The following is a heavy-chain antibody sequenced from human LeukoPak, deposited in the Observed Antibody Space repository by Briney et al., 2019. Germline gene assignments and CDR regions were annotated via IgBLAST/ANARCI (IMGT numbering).Heavy chain of an antibody. CDR3: ARTMAGTRWFDP. Sequence: PSETLSLTCTISGGSISSYYWSWIRQPPGKGLEWIGYIYYSGSTNYNASLKSRVTISVDTSKNQFSLKLSSVTAADTAVYYCARTMAGTRWFDPWGQGTLVTVSS. J-gene: IGHJ5*02. CDR1: GGSISSYY. V-gene: IGHV4-59*08. CDR2: IYYSGST. D-gene: IGHD6-19*01.